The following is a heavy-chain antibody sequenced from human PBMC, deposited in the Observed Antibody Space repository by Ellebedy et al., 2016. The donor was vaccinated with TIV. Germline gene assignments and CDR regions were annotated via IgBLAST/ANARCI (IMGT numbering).Heavy chain of an antibody. CDR2: IIPILNVV. CDR3: ARWGPYSGTFQGPFDF. J-gene: IGHJ4*02. D-gene: IGHD5-12*01. V-gene: IGHV1-69*04. Sequence: AASVKVSCKASGETSSSHAINWVRQAPGQGLEWVGRIIPILNVVNYARKFQGRVTITADRSTNIVYLDLSSLRSEDTAVYYCARWGPYSGTFQGPFDFWGQGVVVTVSS. CDR1: GETSSSHA.